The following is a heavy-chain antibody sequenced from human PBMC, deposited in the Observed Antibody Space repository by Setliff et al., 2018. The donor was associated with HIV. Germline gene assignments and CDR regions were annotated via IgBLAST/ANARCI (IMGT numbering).Heavy chain of an antibody. V-gene: IGHV1-18*01. CDR3: ARGSLYYFDF. Sequence: ASVKVSCKASGYGFSTYAIIWVRQAPGRGLEWMGWISAYDGNTNYAQNLQGRVTMTTDTSTSTAYLELRSLGFDDTAVYYCARGSLYYFDFWGQGTLVTVSS. CDR2: ISAYDGNT. J-gene: IGHJ4*02. CDR1: GYGFSTYA.